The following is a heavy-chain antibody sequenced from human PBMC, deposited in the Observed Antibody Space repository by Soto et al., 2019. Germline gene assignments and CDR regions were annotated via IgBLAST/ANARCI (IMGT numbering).Heavy chain of an antibody. J-gene: IGHJ5*02. CDR2: INNDGSGT. D-gene: IGHD6-13*01. CDR1: GFTFSNYW. V-gene: IGHV3-74*01. CDR3: ARVSTASWYGWFDP. Sequence: EVQLEESGGGSVQPGGSLRLSCAASGFTFSNYWIHWVRQPPGKGLEWVSRINNDGSGTSYADSVKGRFTISRDNSKNTLYLQMNSLRADDTAVYYCARVSTASWYGWFDPWGKGTLVTVSS.